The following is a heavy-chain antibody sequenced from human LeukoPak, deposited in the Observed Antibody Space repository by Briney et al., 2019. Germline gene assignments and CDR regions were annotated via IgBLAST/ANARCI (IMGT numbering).Heavy chain of an antibody. CDR1: GGSISSYY. CDR3: ARVTLGFYYGSGSSGWFDP. Sequence: PSETLSLTCTVSGGSISSYYWSWIRQPAGKGLEWIGRIYTSGSTNYNPSLKSRVTMSVDTSKNQFSLKLSSVTAADTAVYYCARVTLGFYYGSGSSGWFDPWGQGTLVTVSS. CDR2: IYTSGST. D-gene: IGHD3-10*01. V-gene: IGHV4-4*07. J-gene: IGHJ5*02.